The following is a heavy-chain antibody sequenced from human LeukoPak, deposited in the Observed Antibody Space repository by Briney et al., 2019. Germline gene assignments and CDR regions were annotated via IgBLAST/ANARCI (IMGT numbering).Heavy chain of an antibody. D-gene: IGHD6-6*01. CDR2: ITDIGSRT. CDR1: GFTFSSYS. V-gene: IGHV3-23*01. CDR3: APTSRFSFQH. Sequence: GGSLRLSCAASGFTFSSYSMSWVRQAPAKGLEWVSMITDIGSRTYYADSVKGRFTISRDNSKNTLYLQMNSLRAEDTALYYCAPTSRFSFQHWGQGTLATVSS. J-gene: IGHJ1*01.